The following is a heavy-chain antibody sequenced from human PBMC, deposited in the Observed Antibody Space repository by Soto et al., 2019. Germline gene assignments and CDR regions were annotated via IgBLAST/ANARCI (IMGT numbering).Heavy chain of an antibody. CDR1: GGSISSYY. J-gene: IGHJ4*02. CDR3: ARGVGYYDSSGYYYEAYYFDY. V-gene: IGHV4-4*07. CDR2: IYTSGST. D-gene: IGHD3-22*01. Sequence: SETLSLNCTVSGGSISSYYWSWIRQPAGKGLEWIGRIYTSGSTNYNPSLKSRVTMSVDTSKNQFSLKLSSVTAADTAVYYCARGVGYYDSSGYYYEAYYFDYWGQGTLVTVSS.